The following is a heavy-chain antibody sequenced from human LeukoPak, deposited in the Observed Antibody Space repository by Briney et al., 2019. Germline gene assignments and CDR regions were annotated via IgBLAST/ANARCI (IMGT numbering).Heavy chain of an antibody. CDR3: VGNGYYALDS. CDR1: GGSIRSYY. J-gene: IGHJ4*02. Sequence: PSETLSLTCTVSGGSIRSYYWSWIRQPPGKGLEWIGYVYDSGSTNYNPSLRSRVTISVDTSKNHFSLKLSSVTAADTAVYFCVGNGYYALDSWGQGTLVTVAS. V-gene: IGHV4-59*01. CDR2: VYDSGST. D-gene: IGHD2/OR15-2a*01.